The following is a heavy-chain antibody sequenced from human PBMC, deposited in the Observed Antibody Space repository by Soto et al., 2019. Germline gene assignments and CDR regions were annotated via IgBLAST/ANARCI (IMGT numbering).Heavy chain of an antibody. CDR2: IIPIFGTA. D-gene: IGHD3-10*01. CDR3: ATVPRYYGMDV. J-gene: IGHJ6*02. Sequence: QVQLVQSGAEVKKPGSSVKVSCKASGGTFSSYAISWVRQAPGQGLEWMGGIIPIFGTANYAQKFQGRVTMTADEPPSTAYMELISLRSEDPAGYYGATVPRYYGMDVWGQGTTFSVSS. V-gene: IGHV1-69*12. CDR1: GGTFSSYA.